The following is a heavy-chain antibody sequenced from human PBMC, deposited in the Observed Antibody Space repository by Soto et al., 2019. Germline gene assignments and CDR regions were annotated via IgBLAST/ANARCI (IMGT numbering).Heavy chain of an antibody. D-gene: IGHD2-2*01. J-gene: IGHJ4*02. V-gene: IGHV3-21*01. CDR3: ARDESAGSSIRY. CDR1: GSTFGSYG. CDR2: ITNSGNYI. Sequence: EVPVVESGGGLVKPGGSLSLSFTAPGSTFGSYGINWVRQAPGKGLEWVSSITNSGNYIYYADSVQGRFTISRDNARNSLYLQMNSLRAEDTAVYFCARDESAGSSIRYWGQGSLVTVSS.